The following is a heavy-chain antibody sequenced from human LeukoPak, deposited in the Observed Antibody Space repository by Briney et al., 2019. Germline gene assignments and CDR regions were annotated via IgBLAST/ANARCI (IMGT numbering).Heavy chain of an antibody. CDR2: VIPILGIA. CDR1: GGTFSNCD. D-gene: IGHD1-7*01. Sequence: SVKVSCKAAGGTFSNCDVSWVRQAPGQGLEWMGRVIPILGIANYAQKFQGRVTITADKFTSTAYMELSSLRSEDTAVYYCASRLTGTTYSYYFDYWGQGTLVTVSS. J-gene: IGHJ4*02. V-gene: IGHV1-69*04. CDR3: ASRLTGTTYSYYFDY.